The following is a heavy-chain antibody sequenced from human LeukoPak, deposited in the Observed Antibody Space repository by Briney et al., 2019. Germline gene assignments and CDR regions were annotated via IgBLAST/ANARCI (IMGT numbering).Heavy chain of an antibody. CDR2: IYPGDSDT. CDR1: GYSFTNYW. J-gene: IGHJ6*02. CDR3: ARAWGGNYYDSSGYYSGPYYYGMDV. V-gene: IGHV5-51*01. D-gene: IGHD3-22*01. Sequence: GESLKISCKGSGYSFTNYWIGWVRQMPGKGPEWMGIIYPGDSDTRYNPSFQGQVTISADKSISTAYLQWSSLKASDTAMYYCARAWGGNYYDSSGYYSGPYYYGMDVWGQGTTVTVSS.